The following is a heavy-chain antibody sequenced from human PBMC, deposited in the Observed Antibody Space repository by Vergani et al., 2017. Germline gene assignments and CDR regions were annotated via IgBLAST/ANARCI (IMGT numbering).Heavy chain of an antibody. CDR1: GGSISSYY. CDR2: IYYSGST. Sequence: QVQLQESGPGLVKPSETLSLTCTVSGGSISSYYWSWIRQPPGKGLEWIGYIYYSGSTNYNPSLKSRVTISVDTSKNQFSLKLSSVTAADTAVYYCASAFGGPSNDYWGQGTLATVSS. J-gene: IGHJ4*02. CDR3: ASAFGGPSNDY. V-gene: IGHV4-59*01. D-gene: IGHD3-16*01.